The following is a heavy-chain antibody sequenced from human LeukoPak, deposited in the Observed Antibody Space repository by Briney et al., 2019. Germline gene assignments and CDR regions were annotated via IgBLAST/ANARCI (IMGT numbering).Heavy chain of an antibody. Sequence: SVKVSCKASGGTFSSYAISWVRQAPGQGLEWMGGIIPIFGTANYAQKFQGRVTITPDESTSTAYMELSSLRSEDTAVYYCARGRDVFGVVTAFDYWGQGTLVTVSS. CDR1: GGTFSSYA. CDR2: IIPIFGTA. J-gene: IGHJ4*02. V-gene: IGHV1-69*01. CDR3: ARGRDVFGVVTAFDY. D-gene: IGHD3-3*01.